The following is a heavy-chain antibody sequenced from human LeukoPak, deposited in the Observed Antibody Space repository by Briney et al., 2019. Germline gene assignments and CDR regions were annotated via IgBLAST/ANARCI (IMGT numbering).Heavy chain of an antibody. Sequence: SETLSLTCTVSGGSISSSGYYWGWIRQPPGTGLEWIGSIYYSGSTYYNPSLKSRVTISVDTSKNQFSLKLSSVTAADTAVYYCARSDIPLVEGATSFFDYWGQGTLVTVSS. D-gene: IGHD1-26*01. CDR2: IYYSGST. J-gene: IGHJ4*02. CDR3: ARSDIPLVEGATSFFDY. CDR1: GGSISSSGYY. V-gene: IGHV4-39*01.